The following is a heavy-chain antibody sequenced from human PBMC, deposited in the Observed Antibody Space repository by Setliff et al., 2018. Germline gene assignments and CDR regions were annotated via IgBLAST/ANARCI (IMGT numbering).Heavy chain of an antibody. Sequence: PSVKVSCKVSGYTLTELSRHWVRQAPGKGLEWMGGFDPEDGETIYAQKFQGRVTMTEDTSTDTAYMELSSLRSEDTAVYYCARDARDFWSGYSSHEGFDPWGQGTLVTVSS. J-gene: IGHJ5*02. D-gene: IGHD3-3*01. CDR1: GYTLTELS. CDR3: ARDARDFWSGYSSHEGFDP. V-gene: IGHV1-24*01. CDR2: FDPEDGET.